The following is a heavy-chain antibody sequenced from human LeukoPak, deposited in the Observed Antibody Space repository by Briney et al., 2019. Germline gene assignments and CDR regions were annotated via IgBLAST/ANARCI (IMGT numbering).Heavy chain of an antibody. CDR3: ARAAGSYDTNWFDP. Sequence: PSETLSLTCTVSGGSISSYYWSWIRQPPGKGLEWIGYIYYSGSTNYNPPLKSRVTISVDTSKNQFSLKLSSVTAADTAVYYCARAAGSYDTNWFDPWGQGTLVTVSS. CDR2: IYYSGST. J-gene: IGHJ5*02. D-gene: IGHD3-22*01. CDR1: GGSISSYY. V-gene: IGHV4-59*01.